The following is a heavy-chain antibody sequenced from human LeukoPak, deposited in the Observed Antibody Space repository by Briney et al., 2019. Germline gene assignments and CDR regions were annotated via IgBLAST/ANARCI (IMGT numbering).Heavy chain of an antibody. Sequence: SETLSLTCTVSGASVSSPDYFWNWIRQPPGKGLEWIGSISYSGVTFYNPSLKSRLTMSLDTSKNQFSLRLTSATVADTAVYYCARPRGSGYDLDFDYWGQGTLVSVSS. D-gene: IGHD5-12*01. J-gene: IGHJ4*02. CDR1: GASVSSPDYF. V-gene: IGHV4-30-4*08. CDR2: ISYSGVT. CDR3: ARPRGSGYDLDFDY.